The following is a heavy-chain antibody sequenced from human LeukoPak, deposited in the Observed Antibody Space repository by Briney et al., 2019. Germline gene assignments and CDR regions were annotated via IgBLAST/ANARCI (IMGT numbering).Heavy chain of an antibody. Sequence: GGSLRLSCAASGFTVSSNYMSWDRQAPGKGLEWVSVIYSGGSTYYADSVKGRFTISRDNSKNTLYLQMNSLRAEDTAVYYCARELTRALDYWGQGTLVTVSS. CDR2: IYSGGST. CDR1: GFTVSSNY. D-gene: IGHD1-14*01. V-gene: IGHV3-66*01. J-gene: IGHJ4*02. CDR3: ARELTRALDY.